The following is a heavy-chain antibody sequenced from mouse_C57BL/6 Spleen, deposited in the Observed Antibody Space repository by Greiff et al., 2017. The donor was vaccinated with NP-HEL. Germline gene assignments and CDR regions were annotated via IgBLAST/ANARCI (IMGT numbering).Heavy chain of an antibody. D-gene: IGHD1-1*01. Sequence: EVQLQQSGAELVRPGASVKLSCTASGFNIKDDYMHWVKQRPEQGLEWIGWIDPENGDTEYASKFQGKATITADTSSNTAYLQLSSLTSEDTAVYYCTTSSSYWYFDVWGTRTTVTVSS. J-gene: IGHJ1*03. V-gene: IGHV14-4*01. CDR3: TTSSSYWYFDV. CDR1: GFNIKDDY. CDR2: IDPENGDT.